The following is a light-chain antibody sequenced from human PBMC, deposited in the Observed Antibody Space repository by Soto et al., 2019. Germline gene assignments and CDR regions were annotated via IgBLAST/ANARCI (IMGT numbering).Light chain of an antibody. CDR2: GAS. V-gene: IGKV3-20*01. J-gene: IGKJ1*01. CDR1: QSLSSNY. Sequence: EIVLTQSPGTLSLSPGERATLSCRASQSLSSNYLAWYQQKPGQAPRLLIYGASSRATGIPDRFSGSGSGTDFTLTISRLEPEDCAVYYCQQCASSPWTFGQGTKVEIK. CDR3: QQCASSPWT.